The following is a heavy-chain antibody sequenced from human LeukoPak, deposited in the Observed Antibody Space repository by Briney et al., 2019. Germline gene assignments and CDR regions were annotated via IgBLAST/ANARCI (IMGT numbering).Heavy chain of an antibody. CDR1: GGSISSSSYY. CDR3: ARDNWNYGSSMDV. V-gene: IGHV4-61*01. D-gene: IGHD1-7*01. J-gene: IGHJ6*02. CDR2: IHYSGST. Sequence: PSETLSLTCTVSGGSISSSSYYWGWIRQPPGKGLEWIGYIHYSGSTNYNPSLKSRVTISVDTSKNQFSLKLSSVTAADTAVYYCARDNWNYGSSMDVWGQGTTVTVSS.